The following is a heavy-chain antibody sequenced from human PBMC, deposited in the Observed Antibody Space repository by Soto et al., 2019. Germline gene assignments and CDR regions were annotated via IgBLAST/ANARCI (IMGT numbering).Heavy chain of an antibody. Sequence: GGSLRLSCAASGFTFSSYWMHWVRQAPGKGLVWVSRINSDGSSTSYADSVKGRFTISRDNAKNTLYLQMNSLRAEDTAVYYCARAMVRGVMTIYYYYYGMDVWGQGTTVTVSS. J-gene: IGHJ6*02. CDR3: ARAMVRGVMTIYYYYYGMDV. D-gene: IGHD3-10*01. CDR1: GFTFSSYW. V-gene: IGHV3-74*01. CDR2: INSDGSST.